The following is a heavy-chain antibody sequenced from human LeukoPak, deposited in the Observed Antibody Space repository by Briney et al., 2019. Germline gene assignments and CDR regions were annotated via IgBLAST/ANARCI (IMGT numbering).Heavy chain of an antibody. D-gene: IGHD3-22*01. V-gene: IGHV3-15*07. Sequence: PGGSLRLSCAASGFTFSNAWMNWVRQAPGKGLEWVGRIKSRTDGGTTDYAAPVKGRFTISRDDSKNTLYLQMNSLKTEDTAVYYCTTSDYYDSSGCYYGYYFDYWGQGTLVTVSS. J-gene: IGHJ4*02. CDR1: GFTFSNAW. CDR2: IKSRTDGGTT. CDR3: TTSDYYDSSGCYYGYYFDY.